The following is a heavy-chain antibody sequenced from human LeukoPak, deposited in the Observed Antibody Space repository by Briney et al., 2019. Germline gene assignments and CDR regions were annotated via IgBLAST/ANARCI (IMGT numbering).Heavy chain of an antibody. J-gene: IGHJ4*02. CDR1: GFTFSSYT. Sequence: GGSLRLSCAASGFTFSSYTMTWVRQAPGQGLEWVSAISTSGHNTFYADSVKGRSTISRDNSKNTLYLQMNSLRAEDTAVYYCADAGYCSDGNCAPPHFDNWGQGTLVTVSP. CDR2: ISTSGHNT. D-gene: IGHD2-15*01. V-gene: IGHV3-23*01. CDR3: ADAGYCSDGNCAPPHFDN.